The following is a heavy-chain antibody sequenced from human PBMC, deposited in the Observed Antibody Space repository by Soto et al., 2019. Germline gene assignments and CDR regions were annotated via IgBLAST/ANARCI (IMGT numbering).Heavy chain of an antibody. V-gene: IGHV3-74*01. D-gene: IGHD3-10*01. CDR1: GFTFSTYW. CDR3: ARWFTYGNFDYFDY. CDR2: INSGGGTT. J-gene: IGHJ4*02. Sequence: GGSLRLSCAASGFTFSTYWMHWFRQAPGKGLVWVSRINSGGGTTTYADSVKGRFTISRDNAKNTLYLQMNGLRAEDTAVYYCARWFTYGNFDYFDYWDQGTQVTVSS.